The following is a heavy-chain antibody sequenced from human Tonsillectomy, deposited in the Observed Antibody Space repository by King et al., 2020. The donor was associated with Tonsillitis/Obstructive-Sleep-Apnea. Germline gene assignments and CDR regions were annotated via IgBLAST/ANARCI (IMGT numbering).Heavy chain of an antibody. J-gene: IGHJ4*02. CDR3: TLGPRVSTPYDS. Sequence: VQLVESGGGLVQPGGSLKLSCAASGFTFSGSAMHWVRQASGKGLEWVGRIRSKANRYATAYAASVKGRFTISRDDSENTAYLQMNSPKTEDTAVYYCTLGPRVSTPYDSWGQGALVTVSS. V-gene: IGHV3-73*01. CDR2: IRSKANRYAT. CDR1: GFTFSGSA. D-gene: IGHD3-3*02.